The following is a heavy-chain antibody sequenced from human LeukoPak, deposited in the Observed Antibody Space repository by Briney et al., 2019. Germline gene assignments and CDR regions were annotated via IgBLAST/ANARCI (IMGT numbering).Heavy chain of an antibody. V-gene: IGHV3-21*01. Sequence: PGGSLRLSCAASGFTFSSYSMNWVRQAPGEGLEWVSSISSSSSYIYYADSVKGRFIISRDNAKNSLYLQMNSLRAEDTAVYYCARGGGWQFDYWGQGTLVTVSS. CDR1: GFTFSSYS. J-gene: IGHJ4*02. CDR3: ARGGGWQFDY. D-gene: IGHD6-19*01. CDR2: ISSSSSYI.